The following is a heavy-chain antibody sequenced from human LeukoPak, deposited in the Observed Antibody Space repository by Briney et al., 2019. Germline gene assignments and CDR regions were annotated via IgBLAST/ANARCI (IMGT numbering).Heavy chain of an antibody. CDR3: ATNWEGYCSSTSCYRSFGDAFDI. CDR2: ISGSGGST. V-gene: IGHV3-23*01. J-gene: IGHJ3*02. Sequence: GGSLRLSCAASGFTFSSYAMSWVRQAPGKGLEWVSAISGSGGSTYYADSVKGRFTISRDNSKNTLYLQMNSLRAEDTAVYYCATNWEGYCSSTSCYRSFGDAFDIWGQGTMVTVSS. D-gene: IGHD2-2*02. CDR1: GFTFSSYA.